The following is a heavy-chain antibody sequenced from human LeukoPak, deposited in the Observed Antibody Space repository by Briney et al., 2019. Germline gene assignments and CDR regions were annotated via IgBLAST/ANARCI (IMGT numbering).Heavy chain of an antibody. CDR3: ARVVLQMTAIGGGAFEI. V-gene: IGHV3-30-3*01. J-gene: IGHJ3*02. D-gene: IGHD5-24*01. Sequence: GGSLRLSCAASGFTFSSYAMHWVRQAPGKGLEWVAVISYDGSNKYYTDSVKGRFTISRDHSQNTVSLQMNSLRAEDTAVYYCARVVLQMTAIGGGAFEIWGQGTMVTVSS. CDR1: GFTFSSYA. CDR2: ISYDGSNK.